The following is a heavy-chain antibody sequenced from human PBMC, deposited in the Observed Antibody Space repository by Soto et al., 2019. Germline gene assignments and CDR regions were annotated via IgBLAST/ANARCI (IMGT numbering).Heavy chain of an antibody. V-gene: IGHV4-34*01. J-gene: IGHJ3*02. CDR3: ARGEDIVVVVAATSIAFDI. Sequence: SETLSLTCAVYGGSFSGYYWSWIRQPPGKGLEWIGEINHSGSTNYNPSLKSRVTISVDTSKNQFSLKLSSVTAADTAVYYCARGEDIVVVVAATSIAFDIWGEGTMVTVSS. CDR1: GGSFSGYY. CDR2: INHSGST. D-gene: IGHD2-15*01.